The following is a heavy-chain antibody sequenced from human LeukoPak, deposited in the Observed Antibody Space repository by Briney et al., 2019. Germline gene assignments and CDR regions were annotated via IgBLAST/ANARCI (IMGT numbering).Heavy chain of an antibody. CDR2: IRYDGSNQ. J-gene: IGHJ4*02. CDR3: ASPYGSGSYYPGDY. V-gene: IGHV3-33*01. Sequence: GRSLRLSCAASGFTFSSYEVHWVRQAPGKGLEWVAVIRYDGSNQFYADSVKGRFIISRDNSKNTLYLQMNSLKAEDTAVYYCASPYGSGSYYPGDYWGQGTLATVSS. CDR1: GFTFSSYE. D-gene: IGHD3-10*01.